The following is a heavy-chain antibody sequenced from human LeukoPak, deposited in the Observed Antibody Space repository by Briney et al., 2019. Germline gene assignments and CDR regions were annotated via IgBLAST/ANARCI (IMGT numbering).Heavy chain of an antibody. CDR2: INPNSGGT. J-gene: IGHJ5*02. V-gene: IGHV1-2*02. Sequence: GASVKVSCKASGYTFTGYYIHWVRQAPGQGLEWMGWINPNSGGTNYAQKFQGRVTMTRDTSISTAYMELSRLRSDDTAVYYCARGACSSTSCYAAGYCQGTNWFDPWGQGTLVTVSS. D-gene: IGHD2-2*01. CDR1: GYTFTGYY. CDR3: ARGACSSTSCYAAGYCQGTNWFDP.